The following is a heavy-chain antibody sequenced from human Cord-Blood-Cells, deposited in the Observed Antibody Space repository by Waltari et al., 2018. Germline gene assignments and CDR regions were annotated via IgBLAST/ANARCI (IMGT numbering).Heavy chain of an antibody. CDR3: ARLNWFQAFDI. CDR2: IYYSGNT. J-gene: IGHJ3*02. Sequence: QLQLQESGPGLVKPSETLSLTCTVSGGSISSSSYYWGWIRQPPGKGLEWIGSIYYSGNTYPNPSPKCRVTISVDPSQNQFSLKPGSVTAPGTAVYYCARLNWFQAFDIWGQGTMVTVS. V-gene: IGHV4-39*01. CDR1: GGSISSSSYY. D-gene: IGHD1-20*01.